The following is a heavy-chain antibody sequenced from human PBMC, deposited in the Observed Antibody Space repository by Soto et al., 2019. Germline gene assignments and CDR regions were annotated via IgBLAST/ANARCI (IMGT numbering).Heavy chain of an antibody. V-gene: IGHV3-23*01. CDR1: GFTFSSYA. CDR3: AKDPTLSIAARAYFDY. J-gene: IGHJ4*02. CDR2: ISGSGGST. Sequence: GGSLRLSCAASGFTFSSYAMSWVRQAPGKGLEWVSAISGSGGSTYDADSVKGRFTISRDNSKNTLYLQMNSRRAEDPAVYYCAKDPTLSIAARAYFDYWGQGTLVTVSS. D-gene: IGHD6-6*01.